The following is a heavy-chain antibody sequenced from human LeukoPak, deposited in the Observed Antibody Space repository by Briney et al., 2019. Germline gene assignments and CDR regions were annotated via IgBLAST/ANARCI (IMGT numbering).Heavy chain of an antibody. CDR2: ISGSGSR. V-gene: IGHV3-23*01. CDR3: AKGLQWELPFDY. CDR1: GFTLSSYA. Sequence: PGGSLRLSCAASGFTLSSYAMSWVRQAPGKGLEWVSAISGSGSRYYADSVKGRFTISRDNSKNTLYLQMNSLKAEDTAVYYCAKGLQWELPFDYWGQGTLVTVSS. J-gene: IGHJ4*02. D-gene: IGHD1-26*01.